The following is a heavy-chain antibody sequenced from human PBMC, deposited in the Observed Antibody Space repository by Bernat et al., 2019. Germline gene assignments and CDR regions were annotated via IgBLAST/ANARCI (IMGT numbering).Heavy chain of an antibody. CDR1: GFSFGSAW. CDR3: TADRPGGNYPIDF. J-gene: IGHJ4*02. D-gene: IGHD1-26*01. V-gene: IGHV3-15*01. CDR2: IKSKADGETT. Sequence: EVQLVESGGVLVKPGGSLSLSCAASGFSFGSAWMSWVRQAPGKCLGWVGRIKSKADGETTDYAAPVKGRFTISRDDSKSSLYLQVNSLKTDDTGVYYCTADRPGGNYPIDFWGKGTLVTVSS.